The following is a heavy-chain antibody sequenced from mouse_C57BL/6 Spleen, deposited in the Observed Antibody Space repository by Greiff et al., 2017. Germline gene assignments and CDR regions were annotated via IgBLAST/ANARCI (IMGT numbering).Heavy chain of an antibody. CDR3: AQLRSYAMDY. D-gene: IGHD1-1*01. Sequence: QVQLQQPGAELVRPGSSVKLSCKASGYTFTSYWMDWVKQRPGQGLEWIGNIYPSDSETHYNQKFKDKATLTVDKSSSTAYMQLSSLTSEDSAVYYCAQLRSYAMDYWGQGTSVTVSS. J-gene: IGHJ4*01. V-gene: IGHV1-61*01. CDR2: IYPSDSET. CDR1: GYTFTSYW.